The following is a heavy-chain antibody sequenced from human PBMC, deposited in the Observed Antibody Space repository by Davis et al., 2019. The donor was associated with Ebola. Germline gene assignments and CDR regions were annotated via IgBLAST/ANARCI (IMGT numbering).Heavy chain of an antibody. CDR1: GFTFSSYA. J-gene: IGHJ6*04. Sequence: GESLKISCAASGFTFSSYAMHWVRQPPGKGLEWVAVIWYDGRNQYYADSVKGRFTISRDNSKNTLYLQMNSLRAEDTAVYYCVRDTYYYYNTMDVWGKGTAVTVSS. CDR3: VRDTYYYYNTMDV. CDR2: IWYDGRNQ. V-gene: IGHV3-33*08.